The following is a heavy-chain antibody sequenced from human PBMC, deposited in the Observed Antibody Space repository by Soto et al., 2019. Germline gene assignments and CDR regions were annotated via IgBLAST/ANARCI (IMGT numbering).Heavy chain of an antibody. V-gene: IGHV2-5*02. CDR3: ALLSPNIVRGVIWRVAECAFDI. Sequence: QITLKESGPTLVKPTQPLTLTCTFSGFSLSTSGVGVRWIRQPPGKALECLALIYWDDDKRYSPSLKSRLTINKDTTKNRVVLTMTNMDPVDTATYYCALLSPNIVRGVIWRVAECAFDIWGQGTMVTVSS. CDR2: IYWDDDK. J-gene: IGHJ3*02. D-gene: IGHD3-10*01. CDR1: GFSLSTSGVG.